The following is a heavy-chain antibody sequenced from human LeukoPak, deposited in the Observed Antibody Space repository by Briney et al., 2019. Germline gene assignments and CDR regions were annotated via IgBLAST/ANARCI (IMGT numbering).Heavy chain of an antibody. CDR2: ISSSSSTI. D-gene: IGHD6-19*01. CDR3: AREPTSSGWYMYYFDY. Sequence: GGSLRLSCAASGFTFSSYSMNWVRQAPGKGLEWVSYISSSSSTIYYADSVKGRFTISRDNAKNSLYLQMNSLRAEDTAVYYCAREPTSSGWYMYYFDYWGQGTLVTVSS. J-gene: IGHJ4*02. CDR1: GFTFSSYS. V-gene: IGHV3-48*04.